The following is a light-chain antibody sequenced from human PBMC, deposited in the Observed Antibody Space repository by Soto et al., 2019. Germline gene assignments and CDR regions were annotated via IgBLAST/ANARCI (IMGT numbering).Light chain of an antibody. CDR1: QSVSSSY. Sequence: EIVLTQSPGTLSLSPGERATLSCRASQSVSSSYLAWYQQKPGQAPRLLIYGASSRATGTPDRLSGSGSGTDFTLTISRLEPEDVAVYYCQQYGSSPWTFGQGTKVEVK. CDR3: QQYGSSPWT. CDR2: GAS. V-gene: IGKV3-20*01. J-gene: IGKJ1*01.